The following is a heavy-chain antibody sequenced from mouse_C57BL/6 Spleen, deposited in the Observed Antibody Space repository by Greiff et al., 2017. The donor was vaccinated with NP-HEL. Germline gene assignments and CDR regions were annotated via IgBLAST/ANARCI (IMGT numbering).Heavy chain of an antibody. Sequence: QVHVKQPGTELVKPGASVKLSCKASGYTFTSYWMHWVKQRPGQGLEWIGNINPSNGGTNYNEKFKSKATLTVDKSSSTAYMQLSSLTSEDSAVYYCARGLFTTVVFDYWGQGTTLTVSS. CDR2: INPSNGGT. CDR3: ARGLFTTVVFDY. D-gene: IGHD1-1*01. V-gene: IGHV1-53*01. CDR1: GYTFTSYW. J-gene: IGHJ2*01.